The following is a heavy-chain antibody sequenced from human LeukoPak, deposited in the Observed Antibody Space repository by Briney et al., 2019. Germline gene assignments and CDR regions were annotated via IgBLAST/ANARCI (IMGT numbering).Heavy chain of an antibody. CDR2: INHSGST. CDR3: ARASYSYGRGSDFDY. CDR1: GVSFSGYY. D-gene: IGHD5-18*01. V-gene: IGHV4-34*01. J-gene: IGHJ4*02. Sequence: QTSETLSLTCAVYGVSFSGYYWSWIRQPPGKGLEWIGEINHSGSTNYNPSLKSRVTISVDTSKNQFSLKLSSVTAADTAVYYCARASYSYGRGSDFDYWGQGTLVTVSS.